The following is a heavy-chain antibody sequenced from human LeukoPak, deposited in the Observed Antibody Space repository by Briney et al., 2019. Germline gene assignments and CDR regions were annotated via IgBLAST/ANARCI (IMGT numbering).Heavy chain of an antibody. D-gene: IGHD1-1*01. CDR2: IYYSGST. V-gene: IGHV4-59*01. J-gene: IGHJ6*03. CDR3: ARLSVQFHYYYMDV. Sequence: SETLSLTCTVSGGSISSYYWSWIRQPPGKGLEWIGYIYYSGSTNYNPSLKSRVTISVDTSKNQFSLKLSSVTAADTAVYYCARLSVQFHYYYMDVWGKGTTVTVSS. CDR1: GGSISSYY.